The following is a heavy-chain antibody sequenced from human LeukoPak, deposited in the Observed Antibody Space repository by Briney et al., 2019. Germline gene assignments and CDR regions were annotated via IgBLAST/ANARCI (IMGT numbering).Heavy chain of an antibody. CDR2: INPSGGST. CDR3: ARDPRYCSGGSCYPFWYFDL. J-gene: IGHJ2*01. Sequence: GASVKVSAKASGYTFTSYYMHWGRQAPGQGLEWRGIINPSGGSTSYAQKFQGRVTMTRDTSTSTVYMELSSLRSEDTAVYYCARDPRYCSGGSCYPFWYFDLWGRGTLVTVSS. D-gene: IGHD2-15*01. CDR1: GYTFTSYY. V-gene: IGHV1-46*01.